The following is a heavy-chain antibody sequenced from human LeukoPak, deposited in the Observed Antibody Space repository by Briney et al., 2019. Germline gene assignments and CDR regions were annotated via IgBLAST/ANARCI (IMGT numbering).Heavy chain of an antibody. J-gene: IGHJ4*02. CDR2: IYYSGST. D-gene: IGHD3-10*01. CDR1: GGSISSSSYY. Sequence: SETLSLTCTVSGGSISSSSYYWGWIRQPPGKGLEWIGSIYYSGSTYYNPSLKSRVTISVDTSKNQFSLKLSSVTAADTAVYYCAASYASGNWGAMLIDYWGQGTLVTVSS. V-gene: IGHV4-39*07. CDR3: AASYASGNWGAMLIDY.